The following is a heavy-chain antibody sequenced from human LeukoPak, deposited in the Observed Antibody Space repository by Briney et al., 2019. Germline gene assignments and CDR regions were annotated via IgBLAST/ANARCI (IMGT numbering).Heavy chain of an antibody. J-gene: IGHJ5*02. CDR1: GGSMTNYH. V-gene: IGHV4-59*01. CDR3: ARGSDGYRFDP. D-gene: IGHD5-18*01. Sequence: PSETLSLPCTVTGGSMTNYHWTWLRQSPGKAPEYIGYIYNSATTNYNPSLGSRVTVSVDMSKTQFSLKLNSVTAADTAVYYCARGSDGYRFDPWGQGILVTVSS. CDR2: IYNSATT.